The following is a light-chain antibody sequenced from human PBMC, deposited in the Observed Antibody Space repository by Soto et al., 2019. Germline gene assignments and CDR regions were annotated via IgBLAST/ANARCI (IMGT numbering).Light chain of an antibody. Sequence: SYELTQPPSVSVAPGQTARITCGGNNIGSKSVHWYQQKPGQAPVLVVYDDSDPPSGIPERFSGSNSGNTATLTISRVEAGDEADYYCQVWDSSSDHPRVFGGGTKLTVL. CDR2: DDS. CDR3: QVWDSSSDHPRV. CDR1: NIGSKS. J-gene: IGLJ3*02. V-gene: IGLV3-21*02.